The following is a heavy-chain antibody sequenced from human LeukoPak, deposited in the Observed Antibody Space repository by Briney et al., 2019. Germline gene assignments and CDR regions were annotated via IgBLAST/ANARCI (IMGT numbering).Heavy chain of an antibody. V-gene: IGHV3-30*18. CDR2: ISSDGSDK. J-gene: IGHJ4*02. Sequence: PGRSLTLSCAASGFTFRSYAMHWVRQAPGKGLRRVAVISSDGSDKYYADSVKGRFTISRDNSKNTLYLQMNSLRAEDTAVYYCAKDRDIAAAGYYFDYWGQGTLVTVSS. CDR1: GFTFRSYA. D-gene: IGHD6-13*01. CDR3: AKDRDIAAAGYYFDY.